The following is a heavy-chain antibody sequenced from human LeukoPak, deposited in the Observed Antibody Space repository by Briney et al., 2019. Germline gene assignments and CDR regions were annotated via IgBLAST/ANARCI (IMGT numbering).Heavy chain of an antibody. J-gene: IGHJ4*02. Sequence: GATVKISCKASGYTFTDHYIHWVQQAPGKGLEWVGRVDPEEGEAISAQKFQGRVTISADTSTDTAYLELTSLRSDDTAVYYCANYGSGGVLDYWGQGTLVTVSS. V-gene: IGHV1-69-2*01. CDR3: ANYGSGGVLDY. CDR1: GYTFTDHY. D-gene: IGHD3-10*01. CDR2: VDPEEGEA.